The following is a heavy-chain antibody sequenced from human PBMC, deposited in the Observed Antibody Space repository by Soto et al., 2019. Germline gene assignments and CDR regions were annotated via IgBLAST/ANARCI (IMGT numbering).Heavy chain of an antibody. D-gene: IGHD3-3*01. CDR2: IWYDGSNK. CDR3: ASGSYYDFWSGYYPGSPFDY. Sequence: GGSLRLSCAASGFTFSSYGMHWVRQAPGKGLEWVAVIWYDGSNKYYADSVKGRFTISRDNSKNTLYLQMNSLRAEDTAVYYCASGSYYDFWSGYYPGSPFDYWGQGTLVTVSS. J-gene: IGHJ4*02. V-gene: IGHV3-33*01. CDR1: GFTFSSYG.